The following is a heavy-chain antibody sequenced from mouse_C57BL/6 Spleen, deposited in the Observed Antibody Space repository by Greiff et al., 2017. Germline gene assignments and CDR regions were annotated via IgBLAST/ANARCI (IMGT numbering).Heavy chain of an antibody. J-gene: IGHJ3*01. CDR2: FDPANGNT. Sequence: VQLQQSVAELVRPGASVKLSCPASGFNIKNTYMNWVKQRPEQGLEWIGRFDPANGNTKYAAKFQGKATITADTSSNTAYLQLSSLTSEDTAIYYCARPPSSGDGAWFAYWGQGTLVTVSA. CDR1: GFNIKNTY. D-gene: IGHD3-2*02. CDR3: ARPPSSGDGAWFAY. V-gene: IGHV14-3*01.